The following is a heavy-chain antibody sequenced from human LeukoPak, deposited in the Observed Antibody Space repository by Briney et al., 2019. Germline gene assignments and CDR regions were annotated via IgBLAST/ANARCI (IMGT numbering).Heavy chain of an antibody. CDR3: ARDRPNVDSTGYFSRHDAFDI. CDR1: GGSISSGSYS. Sequence: SETLSLTCTVSGGSISSGSYSWNWIRQPAGKGLEWIGRMYSSGTTNYNPSLKSRVTISVDTSKNQFSLKLSSVTAADTAMYYCARDRPNVDSTGYFSRHDAFDIWGQGTMVTVSS. V-gene: IGHV4-61*02. CDR2: MYSSGTT. J-gene: IGHJ3*02. D-gene: IGHD3-22*01.